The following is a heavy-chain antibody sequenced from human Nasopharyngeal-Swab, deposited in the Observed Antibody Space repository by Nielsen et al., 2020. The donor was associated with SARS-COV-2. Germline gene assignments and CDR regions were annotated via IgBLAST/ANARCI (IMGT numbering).Heavy chain of an antibody. Sequence: GALRLSCATSGFTFSPYTMTWVRQAPGKGLEWISYITSGNSVQYADSVRGRFTISRDNAKNSLYLQMNSLTAEDTAVYYCARERGGGYGDYWGQGTLVTVSS. D-gene: IGHD5-12*01. V-gene: IGHV3-21*05. CDR1: GFTFSPYT. CDR2: ITSGNSV. CDR3: ARERGGGYGDY. J-gene: IGHJ4*02.